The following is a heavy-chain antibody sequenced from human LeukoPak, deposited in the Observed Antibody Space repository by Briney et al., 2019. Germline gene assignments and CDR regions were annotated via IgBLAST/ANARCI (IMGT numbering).Heavy chain of an antibody. J-gene: IGHJ5*02. CDR3: ARDRSKRGPYNWFDP. Sequence: SETLSLTRTVSGGSISSSSYYWGWIRQPPGKGPEWIGSIYYSGSTYYNPSLKSRVTISVDTSKNQFSLKLSSVTAADTAVYYCARDRSKRGPYNWFDPWGQGTLVTVSS. CDR2: IYYSGST. CDR1: GGSISSSSYY. D-gene: IGHD3-10*01. V-gene: IGHV4-39*07.